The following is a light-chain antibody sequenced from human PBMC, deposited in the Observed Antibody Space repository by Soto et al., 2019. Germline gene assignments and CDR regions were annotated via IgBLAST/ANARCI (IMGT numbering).Light chain of an antibody. CDR1: SSNIGSNT. Sequence: QAVVTQPPSASGTPGQRVTISCSGSSSNIGSNTVNWYQQLPGTAPKLLIYSNNQRPSGVPDRFSGSKSGTSASLAISGLQSEDEADYDCAAWDDSLNGHVFGTGTKLTVL. J-gene: IGLJ1*01. V-gene: IGLV1-44*01. CDR3: AAWDDSLNGHV. CDR2: SNN.